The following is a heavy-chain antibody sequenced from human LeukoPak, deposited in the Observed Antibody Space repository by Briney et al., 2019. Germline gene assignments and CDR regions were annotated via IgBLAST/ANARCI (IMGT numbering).Heavy chain of an antibody. D-gene: IGHD6-13*01. CDR3: ATSSSWTHFFDY. CDR1: GGSISSSGYY. V-gene: IGHV4-39*07. CDR2: IYYSGST. Sequence: SETLSLTCTVSGGSISSSGYYWGWIRQPPGKGLEWIGSIYYSGSTYYNPSLKSRVTISVDTSKNQFSLKLSSVTAADTAVYYCATSSSWTHFFDYWGQGTLVTVSS. J-gene: IGHJ4*02.